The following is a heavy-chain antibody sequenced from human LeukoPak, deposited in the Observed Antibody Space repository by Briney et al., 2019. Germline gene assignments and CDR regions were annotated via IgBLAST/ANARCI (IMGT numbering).Heavy chain of an antibody. Sequence: SETLSLTCAVYGGSFSGYYWSWIRQPPGKGLEWIGEINHSGSTNYNPSLKSRVTISVDTSKNQFSLKLSSVTAADTAVYYCARDRGFGVVSGRYYYYMDVWGKGTTVTVSS. CDR3: ARDRGFGVVSGRYYYYMDV. CDR1: GGSFSGYY. J-gene: IGHJ6*03. D-gene: IGHD3-3*01. V-gene: IGHV4-34*01. CDR2: INHSGST.